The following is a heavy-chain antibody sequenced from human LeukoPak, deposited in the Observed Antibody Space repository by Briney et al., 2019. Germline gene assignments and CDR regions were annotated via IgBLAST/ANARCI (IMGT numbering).Heavy chain of an antibody. V-gene: IGHV4-4*02. CDR1: GGSISSTHW. CDR2: IYHSGST. J-gene: IGHJ4*02. D-gene: IGHD6-19*01. CDR3: ARSMPVTGNFDC. Sequence: SETLSLTCAVSGGSISSTHWWNWVRQSPGKGLEWIGEIYHSGSTTYNPSLKSRVTMSVDKSKNQFFLSLNSVTAADTAVYFCARSMPVTGNFDCWGQGTMVTVSS.